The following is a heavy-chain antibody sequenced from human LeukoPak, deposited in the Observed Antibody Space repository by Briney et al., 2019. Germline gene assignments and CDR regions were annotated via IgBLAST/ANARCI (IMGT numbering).Heavy chain of an antibody. CDR1: GFSFSNTY. V-gene: IGHV3-15*07. CDR2: IRSNTDGGTP. Sequence: GGSLRLSYAASGFSFSNTYMNWVRQAPGEGLEWVGRIRSNTDGGTPDYAAPVKGRFIISREDSRKTVYLQMNSLKTEDTAVYFCTTKVRRGDFDVWGQGTLVTVSP. CDR3: TTKVRRGDFDV. J-gene: IGHJ4*02. D-gene: IGHD3-10*01.